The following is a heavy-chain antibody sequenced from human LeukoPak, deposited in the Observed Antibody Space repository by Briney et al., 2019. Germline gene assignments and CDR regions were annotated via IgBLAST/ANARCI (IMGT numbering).Heavy chain of an antibody. J-gene: IGHJ6*02. CDR2: ITATGGI. Sequence: PGGSLRLSCAASTFAFSSYAMTWVRQAPGKGLEWVSSITATGGISYADSVKGRFTISRDNSKSTLYLQMNSLSAEDTAVYYCARGHHVSYSGTLSGMDVWGQGTTVTVSS. D-gene: IGHD1-26*01. V-gene: IGHV3-23*01. CDR3: ARGHHVSYSGTLSGMDV. CDR1: TFAFSSYA.